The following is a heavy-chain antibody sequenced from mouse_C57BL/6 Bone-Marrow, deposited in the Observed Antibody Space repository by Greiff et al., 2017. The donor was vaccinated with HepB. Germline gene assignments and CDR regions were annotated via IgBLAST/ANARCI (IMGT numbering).Heavy chain of an antibody. CDR1: GFSLSTFGMG. CDR3: ARIRRLRRVYYFDY. CDR2: IWWDDDK. J-gene: IGHJ2*01. Sequence: QVTLKVSGPGILQPSQTLSLTCSFSGFSLSTFGMGLGWIRQPSGKGLEWLAHIWWDDDKYYNPALKSRLTISKDTSKNQVFLKIANVDTADSATYYCARIRRLRRVYYFDYWGQGTTLTVAS. V-gene: IGHV8-8*01. D-gene: IGHD2-4*01.